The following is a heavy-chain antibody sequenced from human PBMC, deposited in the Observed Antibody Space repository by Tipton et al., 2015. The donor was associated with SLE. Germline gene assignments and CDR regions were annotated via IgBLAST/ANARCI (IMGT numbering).Heavy chain of an antibody. Sequence: LILSCTVSGGSISSGSYYWSWIRQPAGKGLEWIGRIYTSGSTNYNPSLKSRVTISVDTSKNQFSLKLSSVTAADTAVYYCARDRVTGVYWYFDLWGRGTLVTVSS. CDR2: IYTSGST. J-gene: IGHJ2*01. CDR3: ARDRVTGVYWYFDL. D-gene: IGHD7-27*01. CDR1: GGSISSGSYY. V-gene: IGHV4-61*02.